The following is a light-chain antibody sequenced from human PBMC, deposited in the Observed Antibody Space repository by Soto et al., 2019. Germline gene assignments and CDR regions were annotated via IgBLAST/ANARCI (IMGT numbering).Light chain of an antibody. CDR2: SAS. CDR3: QQNYSPPLS. V-gene: IGKV1-39*01. CDR1: QSISSY. Sequence: DILMTQSPSSLSASVGDRVTITCRASQSISSYLAWFQQKPGEAPRLLIYSASSLPSGVPSRFVGSGSGTDFTLTISSLQPEDFATYYCQQNYSPPLSFGGGTKVEI. J-gene: IGKJ4*01.